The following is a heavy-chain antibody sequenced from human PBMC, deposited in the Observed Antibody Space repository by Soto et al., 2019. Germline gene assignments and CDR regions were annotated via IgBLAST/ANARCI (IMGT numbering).Heavy chain of an antibody. J-gene: IGHJ4*02. CDR2: IYYSGST. Sequence: PSETLSLTCTVSGGSISSYYWSWIRQPPGKGLEWIGYIYYSGSTNYNPSLKSRVTISVDTSKNQFSLKLSSVTAADTAVYYCARAVYRANFDYWGQGTLVTVSS. V-gene: IGHV4-59*01. D-gene: IGHD1-26*01. CDR3: ARAVYRANFDY. CDR1: GGSISSYY.